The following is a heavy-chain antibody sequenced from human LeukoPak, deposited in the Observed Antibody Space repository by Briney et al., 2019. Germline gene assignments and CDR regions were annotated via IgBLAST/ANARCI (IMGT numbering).Heavy chain of an antibody. CDR2: IYTSDST. CDR1: GASISSYY. V-gene: IGHV4-4*07. J-gene: IGHJ4*02. CDR3: AREAWAGYFDY. D-gene: IGHD3-16*01. Sequence: SETLSLTCTVFGASISSYYWSWIRQPAGKRLECIGRIYTSDSTNYNPSLKSRVTISVDTSKNQFSLRLSSLTAADTAVYYCAREAWAGYFDYWGQGTLVTVSS.